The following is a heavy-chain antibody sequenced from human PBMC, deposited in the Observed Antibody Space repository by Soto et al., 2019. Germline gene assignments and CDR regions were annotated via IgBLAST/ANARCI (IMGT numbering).Heavy chain of an antibody. V-gene: IGHV3-66*01. CDR2: IYSGGST. CDR1: GFTVSSNY. D-gene: IGHD5-18*01. J-gene: IGHJ6*02. Sequence: GGSLRLSCAASGFTVSSNYMSWVRQAPGKGLEWVSVIYSGGSTYYADSVKGRFTISRDNSKNTLYLQMNSLRAEDTAVYYCARDRAVTRSTSEIYYYYGMDVWGQGTTVTVSS. CDR3: ARDRAVTRSTSEIYYYYGMDV.